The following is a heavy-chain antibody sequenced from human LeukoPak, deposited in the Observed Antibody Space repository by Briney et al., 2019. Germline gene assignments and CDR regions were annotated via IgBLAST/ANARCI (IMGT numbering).Heavy chain of an antibody. CDR3: AKSRNYCGGDCYRRTLDY. V-gene: IGHV3-23*01. CDR2: ISGSGGST. J-gene: IGHJ4*02. D-gene: IGHD2-21*02. CDR1: GFTFSSYA. Sequence: GGSLLLSCAASGFTFSSYAMSWIRQAPGKGLEWVSAISGSGGSTYYADSVKGRFTISRDNSKNTLYLQMKSLRAEDTAVYYCAKSRNYCGGDCYRRTLDYWGQGTLVTVSS.